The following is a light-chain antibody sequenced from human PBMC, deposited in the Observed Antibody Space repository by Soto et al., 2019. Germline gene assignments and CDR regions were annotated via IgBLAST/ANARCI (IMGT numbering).Light chain of an antibody. CDR2: DAS. Sequence: IVMMRSPGTLSVSPGERATLSCRASQGIGSTLAWYQQKPGQTPRLLIYDASTRATGIPARFSGIGSGTEFTLIISSLQSEDFGVYYCQHYKTWPLSFGGGTKVDIK. J-gene: IGKJ4*01. CDR3: QHYKTWPLS. V-gene: IGKV3-15*01. CDR1: QGIGST.